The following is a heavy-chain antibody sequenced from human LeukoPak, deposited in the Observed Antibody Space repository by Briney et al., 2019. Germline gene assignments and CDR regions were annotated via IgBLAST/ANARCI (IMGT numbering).Heavy chain of an antibody. CDR1: GYTFTGYY. J-gene: IGHJ6*03. CDR3: ARDRVNIVVVPASMAYYYYYMDV. Sequence: ASVKVSFKASGYTFTGYYIHWVRQPPGQGLEWMGLINPNSGGTNYEQKFQGRVTMTRDTSISTAYMELSRLRSDDTAMYYCARDRVNIVVVPASMAYYYYYMDVWGKGTTVTVSS. CDR2: INPNSGGT. V-gene: IGHV1-2*02. D-gene: IGHD2-2*01.